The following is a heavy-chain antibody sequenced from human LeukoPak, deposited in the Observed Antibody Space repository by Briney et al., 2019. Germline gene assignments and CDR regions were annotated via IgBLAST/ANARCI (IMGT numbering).Heavy chain of an antibody. CDR2: FDPEDGET. CDR1: GYTLTELS. J-gene: IGHJ4*03. D-gene: IGHD5-24*01. V-gene: IGHV1-24*01. Sequence: ASVKVSCKVSGYTLTELSMHWVRQAPGKGREGMGGFDPEDGETIYAQKFQGRVTMTEDTSTDTAYMQLSSLRSADTAVYYCATERWLQASNAFDIWGQGTLVTVSS. CDR3: ATERWLQASNAFDI.